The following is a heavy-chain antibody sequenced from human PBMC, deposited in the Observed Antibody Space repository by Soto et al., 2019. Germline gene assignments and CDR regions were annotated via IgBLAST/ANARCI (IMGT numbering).Heavy chain of an antibody. J-gene: IGHJ6*03. CDR2: IIPIFGTP. V-gene: IGHV1-69*06. Sequence: SVKVSCKTSGGTFSSYAISWVRQAPGQGLEWMGGIIPIFGTPNYAQKFQGRVTITADKSTDTAYMELSRLRSEDTAVYYCARRVLTADPDYYYYLDVWGPGTTVTVSS. CDR1: GGTFSSYA. D-gene: IGHD2-21*02. CDR3: ARRVLTADPDYYYYLDV.